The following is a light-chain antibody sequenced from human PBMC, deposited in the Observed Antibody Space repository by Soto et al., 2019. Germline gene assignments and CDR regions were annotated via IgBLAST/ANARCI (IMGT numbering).Light chain of an antibody. J-gene: IGKJ2*01. CDR2: KAS. CDR3: QQYNSYSSGYT. V-gene: IGKV1-5*03. CDR1: QSISTW. Sequence: DIQMTQSPSTLFASVGDIVTITCRASQSISTWLAWYQQKPGKAPKLLIYKASRLESGVPSRFSGSGSGTDFTLTISSLQPDDFATYYCQQYNSYSSGYTVGQGTKLEIK.